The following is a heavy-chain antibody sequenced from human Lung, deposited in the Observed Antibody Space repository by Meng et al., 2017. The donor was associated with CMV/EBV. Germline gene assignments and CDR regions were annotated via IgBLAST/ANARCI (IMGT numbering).Heavy chain of an antibody. CDR3: ARDLGYSSSWYFQYYFDC. CDR2: INPSDNTI. D-gene: IGHD6-13*01. Sequence: ASXXVSXKASEYTFIYCSLPWLQQAPGQGLEWMGIINPSDNTIIYAQKFQGRVTMTRDTSTSTVYMELSSLRSDDTALYYCARDLGYSSSWYFQYYFDCWXQGTXVTVSS. J-gene: IGHJ4*02. V-gene: IGHV1-46*01. CDR1: EYTFIYCS.